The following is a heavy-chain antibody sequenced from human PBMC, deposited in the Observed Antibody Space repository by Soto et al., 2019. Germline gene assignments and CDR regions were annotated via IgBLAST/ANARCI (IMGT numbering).Heavy chain of an antibody. Sequence: GGSLRLSCAASGFTFSSYSMNWVRQAPGKGLEWVSYISSSSSTIYYADSVKGRFTISRDNAKNSLYLQMNSLRAEDTAVYYWARDTFTRPPTFIGWGQGTRVTVSS. CDR2: ISSSSSTI. CDR1: GFTFSSYS. D-gene: IGHD3-16*01. J-gene: IGHJ4*02. V-gene: IGHV3-48*01. CDR3: ARDTFTRPPTFIG.